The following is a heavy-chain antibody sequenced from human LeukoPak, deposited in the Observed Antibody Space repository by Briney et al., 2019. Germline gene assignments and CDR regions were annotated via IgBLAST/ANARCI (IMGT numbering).Heavy chain of an antibody. J-gene: IGHJ5*02. CDR3: AKGYYGSGSPNWFDP. CDR2: ISGSGGRT. V-gene: IGHV3-23*01. CDR1: GFTFSSYA. D-gene: IGHD3-10*01. Sequence: PGGSLRLSCAASGFTFSSYAMSWVRQAPGKGLEWVSSISGSGGRTHYADSVRGRFTISRDNSKNTLYLQMDSLRAEDTAVYYCAKGYYGSGSPNWFDPWGQGTLVTVSS.